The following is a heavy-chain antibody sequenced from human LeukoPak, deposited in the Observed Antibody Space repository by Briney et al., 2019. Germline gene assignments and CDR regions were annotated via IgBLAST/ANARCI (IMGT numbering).Heavy chain of an antibody. CDR1: GLSFSSYA. J-gene: IGHJ4*02. CDR2: ISYDGTEK. V-gene: IGHV3-30-3*01. D-gene: IGHD4-17*01. CDR3: ARDGHGVPLDY. Sequence: GSSLRLSCAASGLSFSSYAMHWVRQAPGKGLEWVAVISYDGTEKYYGDSVKGRFTISRDNSKNTLYLQMNSLRAEDTALYYCARDGHGVPLDYWGQGSLVTVSS.